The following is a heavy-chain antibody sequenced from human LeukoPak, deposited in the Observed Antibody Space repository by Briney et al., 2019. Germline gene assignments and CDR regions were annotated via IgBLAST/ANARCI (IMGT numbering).Heavy chain of an antibody. V-gene: IGHV3-21*01. CDR3: ARDWEGYCSSTSCYYYGPWFDP. CDR1: GFTFSSYS. CDR2: IISSSSYI. J-gene: IGHJ5*02. D-gene: IGHD2-2*01. Sequence: PGGSLRLSCAASGFTFSSYSMNWVRQAPGKGLEWVSSIISSSSYIYYADSVKGRFTISRDNAKDSLYLQMNSLRVEDTAVYYCARDWEGYCSSTSCYYYGPWFDPWGQGTLVTVSS.